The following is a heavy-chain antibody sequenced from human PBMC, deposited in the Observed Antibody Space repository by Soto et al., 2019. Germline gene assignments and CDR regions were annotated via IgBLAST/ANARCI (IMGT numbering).Heavy chain of an antibody. D-gene: IGHD1-1*01. CDR2: IYYVGST. V-gene: IGHV4-39*01. J-gene: IGHJ3*02. CDR1: GGSINTGTYY. Sequence: SETLSLTCTVSGGSINTGTYYWGWIRQPPGKGLEWIGSIYYVGSTDYNPSLKSRVTISVDTSKNRFSLRLSSVTAADTAVYYCAKNTTRSSGFEIWGQGTMVTVSS. CDR3: AKNTTRSSGFEI.